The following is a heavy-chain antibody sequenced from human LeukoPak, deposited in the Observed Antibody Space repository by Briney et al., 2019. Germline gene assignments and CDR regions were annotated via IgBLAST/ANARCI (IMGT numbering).Heavy chain of an antibody. J-gene: IGHJ4*02. CDR1: GFTFDDYG. CDR2: INWNGGST. CDR3: AIQYYDFWSGYYKEFDY. V-gene: IGHV3-20*04. D-gene: IGHD3-3*01. Sequence: PGGSLRLSCAASGFTFDDYGMSWVRQAPGKGLEWVSGINWNGGSTGYADSVKGRFTISRDNAKNSLYLQMNSLRAEDTAVYYCAIQYYDFWSGYYKEFDYWGQGTLVTVSS.